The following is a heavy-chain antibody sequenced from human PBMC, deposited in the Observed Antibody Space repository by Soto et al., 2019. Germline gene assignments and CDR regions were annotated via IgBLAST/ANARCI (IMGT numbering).Heavy chain of an antibody. V-gene: IGHV1-69*13. Sequence: GASVKGSCKASGGTFSSYAISWLRQAPGQGREWMGGIIPIFGTANYAQKFQGRVTITADESTSTAYMELSSLRSEDTAVYYCARMYYYDSSGYFMVYYYGMDVWGQGTTVTVSS. CDR3: ARMYYYDSSGYFMVYYYGMDV. CDR1: GGTFSSYA. D-gene: IGHD3-22*01. J-gene: IGHJ6*02. CDR2: IIPIFGTA.